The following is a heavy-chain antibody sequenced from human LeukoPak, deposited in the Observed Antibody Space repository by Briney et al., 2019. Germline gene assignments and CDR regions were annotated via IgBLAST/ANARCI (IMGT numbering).Heavy chain of an antibody. Sequence: GGSLRLSCAASGFTVSSKYMSWVRQAPGKGLEWVSVIYGGGDTNYADSVEGRFTISRDNSRNTLYLQMNSLRAEDTAVYYCASGFDSRFFDKWGQGTLVTVSS. CDR1: GFTVSSKY. CDR2: IYGGGDT. V-gene: IGHV3-53*01. J-gene: IGHJ4*02. D-gene: IGHD3-22*01. CDR3: ASGFDSRFFDK.